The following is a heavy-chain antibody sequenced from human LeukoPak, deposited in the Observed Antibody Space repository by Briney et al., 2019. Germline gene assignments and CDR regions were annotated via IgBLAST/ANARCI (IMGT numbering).Heavy chain of an antibody. J-gene: IGHJ4*02. Sequence: SETLSLTCTVSGGSISSYYWSWIRQPPGKGLEWIGEINHSGSTNYNPSLKSRVTISVDTSKNQFSLKLSSVTAADTAVYYCACYPGYSSGWYVDWGQGTLVTVSS. CDR2: INHSGST. V-gene: IGHV4-34*01. CDR3: ACYPGYSSGWYVD. CDR1: GGSISSYY. D-gene: IGHD6-19*01.